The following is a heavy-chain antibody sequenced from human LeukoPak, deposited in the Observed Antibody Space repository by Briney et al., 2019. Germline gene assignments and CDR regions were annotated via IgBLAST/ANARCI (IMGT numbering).Heavy chain of an antibody. CDR2: ISSSGSSI. D-gene: IGHD2-15*01. CDR1: GFSFSDDY. CDR3: ARDIAGYCSGGSCQPDY. J-gene: IGHJ4*02. V-gene: IGHV3-11*04. Sequence: GESLRLSCAASGFSFSDDYMSWIRQAPGKRPEWISYISSSGSSIYYADSVRGRFTISRDNAENSLYLQMNSLRAEDTAVYYCARDIAGYCSGGSCQPDYWGQGTLVTVSS.